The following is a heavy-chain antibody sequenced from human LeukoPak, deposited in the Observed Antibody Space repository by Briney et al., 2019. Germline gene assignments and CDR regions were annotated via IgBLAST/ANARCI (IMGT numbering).Heavy chain of an antibody. CDR1: GFTFSSYG. V-gene: IGHV3-30*02. Sequence: GGSLRLSCAASGFTFSSYGMHWVRQAPGKGLEWVAFIRYDGSNKYYADSVKGRFTISRDNSKNTLYLQMNSLRAEDTAVYYCAKSIAAAGRNYYFDYWGQGTLVTVSS. J-gene: IGHJ4*02. D-gene: IGHD6-13*01. CDR3: AKSIAAAGRNYYFDY. CDR2: IRYDGSNK.